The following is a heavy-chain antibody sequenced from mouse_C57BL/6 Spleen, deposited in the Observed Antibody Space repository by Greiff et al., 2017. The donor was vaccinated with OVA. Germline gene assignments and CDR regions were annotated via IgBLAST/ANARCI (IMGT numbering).Heavy chain of an antibody. CDR1: GYAFSSYW. J-gene: IGHJ1*03. D-gene: IGHD1-2*01. V-gene: IGHV1-80*01. CDR2: IYPGDGDT. CDR3: ARLLTTAGFDV. Sequence: VQRVESGAELVKPGASVKISCKASGYAFSSYWMNWVKQRPGKGLEWIGQIYPGDGDTNYNGKFKGKATLTADKSSSTAYMQLSSLTSEDSAVYFCARLLTTAGFDVWGTGTTVTVSS.